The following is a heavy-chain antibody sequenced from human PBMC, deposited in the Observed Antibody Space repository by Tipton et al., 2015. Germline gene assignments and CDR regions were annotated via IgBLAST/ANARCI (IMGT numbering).Heavy chain of an antibody. CDR1: GGSVSSGSYY. V-gene: IGHV4-61*01. D-gene: IGHD3-16*01. J-gene: IGHJ4*02. CDR2: INDSGST. Sequence: TLSLTCTVSGGSVSSGSYYWSWIRQPPGEGLEWIGEINDSGSTNYNPSLKTRVTISGDTSKNQFSLELNSVTAADTAVYYCARERENSYGSFDHWGQGSLVTVSS. CDR3: ARERENSYGSFDH.